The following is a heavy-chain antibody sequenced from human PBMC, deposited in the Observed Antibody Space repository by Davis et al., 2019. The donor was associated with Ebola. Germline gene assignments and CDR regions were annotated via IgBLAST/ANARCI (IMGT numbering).Heavy chain of an antibody. CDR1: GFTFDDYA. J-gene: IGHJ5*02. Sequence: GGSLRLSCAASGFTFDDYAMHWVRQAPGKGLEWVSGISWNSGSIGYADSVKGRFTISRDNAKNSLYLQMNSLRAEDTAVYYCASWARIAVAGTPYWFDPWGQGTLLTVSS. CDR2: ISWNSGSI. V-gene: IGHV3-9*01. D-gene: IGHD6-19*01. CDR3: ASWARIAVAGTPYWFDP.